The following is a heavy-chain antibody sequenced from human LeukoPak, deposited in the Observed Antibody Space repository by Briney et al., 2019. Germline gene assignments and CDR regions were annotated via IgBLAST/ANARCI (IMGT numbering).Heavy chain of an antibody. CDR2: INTNTGNP. D-gene: IGHD4-17*01. V-gene: IGHV7-4-1*02. CDR1: GYTFTSYA. CDR3: ATKGTTILLGYYYYMDV. Sequence: ASVKVSCKASGYTFTSYAMNWVRQAPGQGLEWMGWINTNTGNPTYAQGFTGRFDFSLDTSVSTAYLQISSLKAEDTAVYYCATKGTTILLGYYYYMDVWGKGTTVTVSS. J-gene: IGHJ6*03.